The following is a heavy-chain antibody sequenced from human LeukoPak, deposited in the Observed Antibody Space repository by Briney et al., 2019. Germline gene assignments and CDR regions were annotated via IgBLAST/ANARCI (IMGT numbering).Heavy chain of an antibody. J-gene: IGHJ4*02. Sequence: GESLKISCKGSGYSFTNYWIGWVRQMPGKGLEWMGIVNPSDSNTRCSPSLQGQFIMSADKSISTAYLQWTSLKASDTAMYYCVRHGLGSSWFGFDYWGQGTLVTVSP. CDR2: VNPSDSNT. CDR3: VRHGLGSSWFGFDY. CDR1: GYSFTNYW. V-gene: IGHV5-51*01. D-gene: IGHD6-13*01.